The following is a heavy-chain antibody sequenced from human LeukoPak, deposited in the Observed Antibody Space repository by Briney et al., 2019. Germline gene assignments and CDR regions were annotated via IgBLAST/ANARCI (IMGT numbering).Heavy chain of an antibody. V-gene: IGHV4-59*01. Sequence: PSETLSLTCTVSGGSISGYYWSWIRQPPGKGLEWIGYIYYTGSTNYNPSLKSRVTISVDTSKNQFSLKPSSVTAADTAVYYCARGTMMVGPWGQGTLVTVSS. CDR2: IYYTGST. CDR1: GGSISGYY. J-gene: IGHJ5*02. D-gene: IGHD3-22*01. CDR3: ARGTMMVGP.